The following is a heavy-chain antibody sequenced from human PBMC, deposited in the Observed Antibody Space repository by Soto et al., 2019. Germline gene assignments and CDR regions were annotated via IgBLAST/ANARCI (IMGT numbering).Heavy chain of an antibody. V-gene: IGHV3-9*01. CDR3: AISQDRGGRTTFIY. CDR1: GFTCDTHA. J-gene: IGHJ4*02. CDR2: INWNSDI. Sequence: GGSLRLCCAVSGFTCDTHAMHWVRQAPEKGLESVSGINWNSDIGYADSVKGRFTLSTDNAENSLYLQINSLRAQDTALYYFAISQDRGGRTTFIYWGQGTQVPVS. D-gene: IGHD3-16*01.